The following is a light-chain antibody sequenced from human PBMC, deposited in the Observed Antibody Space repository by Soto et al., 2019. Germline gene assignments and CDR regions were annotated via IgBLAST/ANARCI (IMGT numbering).Light chain of an antibody. V-gene: IGKV1-5*03. CDR1: QSISSW. CDR2: KAS. Sequence: DIQMTQSPSTLSASVGDRVTITCRASQSISSWLAWYQQKPGKAPKLLIYKASSLETGVPSRFSGSGSGTEFTLTISSLQPDDFATYYCQHYSGYPWTFGHGTQVEIK. J-gene: IGKJ1*01. CDR3: QHYSGYPWT.